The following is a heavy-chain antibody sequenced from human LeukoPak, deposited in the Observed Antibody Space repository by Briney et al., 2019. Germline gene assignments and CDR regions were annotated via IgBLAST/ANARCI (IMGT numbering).Heavy chain of an antibody. CDR3: ARESTAMVTPYYFDG. CDR1: GFTFSSYS. D-gene: IGHD5-18*01. CDR2: ISSSSSYI. Sequence: GGSLRLSCAASGFTFSSYSMNWVRQAPGKGLEWVSSISSSSSYIYYADSVKGRFTISRDNAKNSLYLQMNSLRAEDTAVYYCARESTAMVTPYYFDGWGQGTLVTVSS. J-gene: IGHJ4*02. V-gene: IGHV3-21*01.